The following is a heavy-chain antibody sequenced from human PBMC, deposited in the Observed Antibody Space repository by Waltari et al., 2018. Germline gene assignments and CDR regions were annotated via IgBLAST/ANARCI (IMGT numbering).Heavy chain of an antibody. CDR1: GGSFSGYY. J-gene: IGHJ1*01. Sequence: QVQLQQWGAGLLKPSETLSLTCAVYGGSFSGYYWSWIRQPPGKGLEWIGEINHSGSSNYNPSLKSRVTISVDTSKNQFSLKLSSVTAADTAVYYCARDYGDYASLFQHWGQGTLVTVSS. CDR2: INHSGSS. D-gene: IGHD4-17*01. V-gene: IGHV4-34*01. CDR3: ARDYGDYASLFQH.